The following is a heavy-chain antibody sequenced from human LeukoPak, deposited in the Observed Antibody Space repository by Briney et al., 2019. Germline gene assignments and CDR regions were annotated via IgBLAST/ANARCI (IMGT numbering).Heavy chain of an antibody. V-gene: IGHV3-48*04. Sequence: SGGSLRLSCAAPGFTFSHFAMHWVRQAPGKGLEWVSYIDATSGTIHYGDSVKGRFTISRDNAKNSLYLQMNSLRVEDTAVYYCARDATVGVPGTLYFDHWGQGILVTVSS. CDR2: IDATSGTI. CDR3: ARDATVGVPGTLYFDH. CDR1: GFTFSHFA. D-gene: IGHD6-19*01. J-gene: IGHJ4*02.